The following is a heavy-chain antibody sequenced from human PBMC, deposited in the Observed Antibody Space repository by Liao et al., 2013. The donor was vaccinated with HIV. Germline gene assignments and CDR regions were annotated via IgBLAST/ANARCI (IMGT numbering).Heavy chain of an antibody. J-gene: IGHJ4*02. D-gene: IGHD3-10*01. CDR2: ISYSGST. Sequence: QVQLQESGPGLVKPSETLSLTCSVSGGSISSYSWSWIRQPPGKRLEWIGYISYSGSTNYNPSLKSRVSISIDTSRNRFSLHLNSVTAADTAVYYCARERGFFDSWGQGTLVTVSS. V-gene: IGHV4-59*01. CDR3: ARERGFFDS. CDR1: GGSISSYS.